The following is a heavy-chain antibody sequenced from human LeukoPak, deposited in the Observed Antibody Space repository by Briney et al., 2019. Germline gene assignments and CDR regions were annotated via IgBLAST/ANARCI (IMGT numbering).Heavy chain of an antibody. J-gene: IGHJ4*02. CDR2: IYHSGST. V-gene: IGHV4-38-2*02. CDR1: GYSISSGYY. Sequence: SETLSLTCTVSGYSISSGYYWGWIRPPPGKGLEWIVSIYHSGSTYYNPSLKSRVTISVDTSKNQFSLKLSSVTAADTAVYYCARDGPRLGDSFFDYWGQGTLVTVSS. D-gene: IGHD4-17*01. CDR3: ARDGPRLGDSFFDY.